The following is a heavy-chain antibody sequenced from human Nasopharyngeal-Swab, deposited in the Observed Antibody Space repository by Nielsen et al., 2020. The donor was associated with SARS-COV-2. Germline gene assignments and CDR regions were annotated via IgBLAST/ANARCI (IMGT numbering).Heavy chain of an antibody. Sequence: GESLKISCAASGFTFSSYSMNWVRQAPGKGLEWASYISSSSSTIYYADSVKGRFTISRDNAKNSLYLQMNSLRDEDTAVYYCARDQTVTTTSLDYWGQGTLVTVSS. CDR1: GFTFSSYS. D-gene: IGHD4-17*01. CDR2: ISSSSSTI. CDR3: ARDQTVTTTSLDY. J-gene: IGHJ4*02. V-gene: IGHV3-48*02.